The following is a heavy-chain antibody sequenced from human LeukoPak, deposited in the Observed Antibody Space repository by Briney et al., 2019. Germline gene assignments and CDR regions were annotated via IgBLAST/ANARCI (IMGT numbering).Heavy chain of an antibody. V-gene: IGHV3-23*01. CDR1: GFTFSNYA. J-gene: IGHJ4*02. D-gene: IGHD1-26*01. CDR3: AKQWVDC. Sequence: GGSLRLSCAATGFTFSNYAMNWVRQAPGKGLEWVSSISESGDTTHYADSVKGRFTISRDNAQNTLYLQMNTLRAEDTALYYCAKQWVDCWGQGTLVTVSS. CDR2: ISESGDTT.